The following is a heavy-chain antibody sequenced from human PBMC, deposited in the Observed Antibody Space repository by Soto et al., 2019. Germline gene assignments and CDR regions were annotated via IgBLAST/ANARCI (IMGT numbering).Heavy chain of an antibody. J-gene: IGHJ5*02. CDR3: ARAPQWPRGVGFDP. Sequence: SETLSLTCAVYGGSFSGYYWTWVRQPPGKGLEWIGEINHGGNFNCDPSLKSRVTISIDTSKNHFSLNLTSVTAADTAVYYCARAPQWPRGVGFDPRRKGALVTVSS. D-gene: IGHD5-12*01. CDR2: INHGGNF. CDR1: GGSFSGYY. V-gene: IGHV4-34*01.